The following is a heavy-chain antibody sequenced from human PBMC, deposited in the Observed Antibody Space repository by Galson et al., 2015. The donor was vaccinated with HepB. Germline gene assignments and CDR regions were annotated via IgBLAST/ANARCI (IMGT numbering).Heavy chain of an antibody. Sequence: SVKVSCKASGYTFTSYAMNWVRQAPGQGLEWMGWINTNTGNPTYAQGFTGRFVFSLDTSVSTAYLQISSLKAEDTAVYYCARESEFGSGSYYTWFDPWGQGTLVTVSS. V-gene: IGHV7-4-1*02. D-gene: IGHD3-10*01. CDR2: INTNTGNP. CDR1: GYTFTSYA. CDR3: ARESEFGSGSYYTWFDP. J-gene: IGHJ5*02.